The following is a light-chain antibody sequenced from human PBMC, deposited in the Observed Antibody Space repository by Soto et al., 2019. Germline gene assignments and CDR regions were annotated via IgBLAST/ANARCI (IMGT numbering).Light chain of an antibody. Sequence: DIQMTQSPSSLSASVGDRVSITCRARQCISSYLNWYQQKPGRAPKLLIYAASSMQSGVPSRYSGSGSGTAFTHNIRSLQAEDFTAYKRPQSPSRWTIGQGTKV. J-gene: IGKJ1*01. V-gene: IGKV1-39*01. CDR1: QCISSY. CDR2: AAS. CDR3: PQSPSRWT.